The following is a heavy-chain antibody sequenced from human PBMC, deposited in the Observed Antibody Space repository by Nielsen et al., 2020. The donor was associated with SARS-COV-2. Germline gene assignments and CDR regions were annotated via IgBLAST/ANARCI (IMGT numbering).Heavy chain of an antibody. CDR3: AKFRAGFYYFDY. CDR2: INSDGSST. Sequence: GESLKISCAASAFTFSTYWMHWVRQAPGKGLVWVSRINSDGSSTSYADSVKGRFTISRDNAKNTLYLQMNSLRAEDTAVYYCAKFRAGFYYFDYWGQGTLVTVSS. J-gene: IGHJ4*02. V-gene: IGHV3-74*01. D-gene: IGHD3/OR15-3a*01. CDR1: AFTFSTYW.